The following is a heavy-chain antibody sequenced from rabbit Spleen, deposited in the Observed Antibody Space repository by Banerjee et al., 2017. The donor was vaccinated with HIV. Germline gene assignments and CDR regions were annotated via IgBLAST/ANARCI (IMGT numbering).Heavy chain of an antibody. D-gene: IGHD7-1*01. V-gene: IGHV1S47*01. CDR1: GIDLSFNA. CDR2: IYADIGST. J-gene: IGHJ6*01. CDR3: ARDLVTAIGWNFAL. Sequence: QEQLKETGGGLVQPGGSLTLSCKVSGIDLSFNAMSWVRQVPGKGLEWIGIIYADIGSTDYASWVNGRFTISSDNAQNTVDLQMNSLTAADTATYFCARDLVTAIGWNFALWGPGTLVTVS.